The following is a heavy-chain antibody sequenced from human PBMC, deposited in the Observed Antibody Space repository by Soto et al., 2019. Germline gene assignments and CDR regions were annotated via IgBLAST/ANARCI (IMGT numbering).Heavy chain of an antibody. J-gene: IGHJ4*02. V-gene: IGHV4-34*01. D-gene: IGHD5-12*01. Sequence: SETLSLTCAVYGGSFSGYYWSWIRQPPGKGLEWIGEINHSGSTNYNPSLKSRVTISVDTSKNQFSLKLSSVTAADTAVYYCASWVASGYDLNYWGQGTLVTVSS. CDR3: ASWVASGYDLNY. CDR2: INHSGST. CDR1: GGSFSGYY.